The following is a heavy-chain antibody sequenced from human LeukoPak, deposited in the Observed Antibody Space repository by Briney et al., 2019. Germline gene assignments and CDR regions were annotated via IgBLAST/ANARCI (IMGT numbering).Heavy chain of an antibody. CDR2: IYYSGGDM. J-gene: IGHJ3*02. CDR1: GGSINNYY. CDR3: ARQPAATAAFDI. V-gene: IGHV4-59*08. Sequence: SETLSLICTVSGGSINNYYWSWIRQPPGKGLEWIGYIYYSGGDMNYNPSLKSRLTISVDTSKNQISLMLTSMTAADTAVYYCARQPAATAAFDIWAQGTMVTVSS. D-gene: IGHD5-18*01.